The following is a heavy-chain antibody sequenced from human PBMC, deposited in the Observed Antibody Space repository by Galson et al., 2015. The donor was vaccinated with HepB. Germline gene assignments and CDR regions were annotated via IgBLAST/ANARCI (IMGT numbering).Heavy chain of an antibody. Sequence: SLRLSCAASGFPFSRYGMHWVRQAPGKGLEWVAVIWYDENNRFYADSVKGRFTISRDNSKNTVYLQMNSLRADDTALYYCARDPCSSTNCLFRYYYYVDVWGEGATVTVS. CDR3: ARDPCSSTNCLFRYYYYVDV. J-gene: IGHJ6*03. CDR2: IWYDENNR. D-gene: IGHD2-2*01. V-gene: IGHV3-33*01. CDR1: GFPFSRYG.